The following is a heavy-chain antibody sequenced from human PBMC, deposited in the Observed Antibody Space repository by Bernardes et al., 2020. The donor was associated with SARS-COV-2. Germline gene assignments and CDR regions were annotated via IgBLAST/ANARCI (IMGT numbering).Heavy chain of an antibody. D-gene: IGHD6-19*01. Sequence: SETLSLTCAVYGGSFSDSYWSWIRQPPGKGLEWIGEVNHSGSTNSNPSLKSRVTISVDTSKNQFSLRLNSVTAADAAVYYCVRYRSGWYYFDYWGQGSLVTVSS. CDR3: VRYRSGWYYFDY. J-gene: IGHJ4*02. CDR1: GGSFSDSY. V-gene: IGHV4-34*01. CDR2: VNHSGST.